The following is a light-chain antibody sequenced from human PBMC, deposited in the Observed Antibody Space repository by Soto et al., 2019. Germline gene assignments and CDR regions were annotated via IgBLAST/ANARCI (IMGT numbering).Light chain of an antibody. V-gene: IGKV1D-12*01. CDR2: AAS. CDR3: QQGNSFSFT. Sequence: DIQMTQSPSSVSASVGDRVSITCRASQGISNWLAWYQQKPGRAPKLLIYAASSLQSGVSSRFSGSGSGTDFTLTISSLQPEDFETYYCQQGNSFSFTLGPGTKVDIK. CDR1: QGISNW. J-gene: IGKJ3*01.